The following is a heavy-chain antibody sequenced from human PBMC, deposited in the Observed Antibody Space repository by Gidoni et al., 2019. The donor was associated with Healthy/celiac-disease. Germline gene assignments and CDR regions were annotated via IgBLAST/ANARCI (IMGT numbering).Heavy chain of an antibody. J-gene: IGHJ3*02. D-gene: IGHD3-22*01. CDR1: GFTFSSYA. CDR2: ISYDGSNK. Sequence: QVQLVESGGGVVQPGRSLILPCAASGFTFSSYAMHWVRQPPGKGLEWVAVISYDGSNKYDADAVKGRFTISRDNSKNTLYLQMNSLRAEDTAVYYCARETEYYYDSSGFSDAFDIWGQGTMVTVSS. V-gene: IGHV3-30-3*01. CDR3: ARETEYYYDSSGFSDAFDI.